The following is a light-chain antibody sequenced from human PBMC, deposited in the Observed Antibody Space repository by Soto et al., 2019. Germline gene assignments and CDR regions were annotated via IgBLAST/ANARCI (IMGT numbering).Light chain of an antibody. Sequence: EIVMTQSPATLPVSPGGSATISCRASQNVSSNFAWYRQKPGQAPTLLIYRASTRATGIPARFSGSGSGTEFTLTISSLQSEDFAVYYCQQYNNWPYTFGQGTKLEIK. J-gene: IGKJ2*01. CDR2: RAS. CDR1: QNVSSN. CDR3: QQYNNWPYT. V-gene: IGKV3-15*01.